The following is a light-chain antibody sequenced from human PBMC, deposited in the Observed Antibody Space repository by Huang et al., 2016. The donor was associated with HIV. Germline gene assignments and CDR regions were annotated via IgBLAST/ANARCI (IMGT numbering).Light chain of an antibody. CDR3: QQYYSIPLT. CDR1: QSVLYRSNNKNY. CDR2: WAS. V-gene: IGKV4-1*01. J-gene: IGKJ4*01. Sequence: DIVMTQSPDSLAVSLGERATINCKSSQSVLYRSNNKNYLAWYQQRPGQPPKLRIYWASTRESGVPARFSGSGSGTDFTLTISSLQAEDVAVYYCQQYYSIPLTFGGGTKVEIK.